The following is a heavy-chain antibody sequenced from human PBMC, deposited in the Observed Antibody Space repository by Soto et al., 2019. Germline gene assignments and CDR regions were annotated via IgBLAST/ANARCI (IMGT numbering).Heavy chain of an antibody. V-gene: IGHV3-30*18. CDR3: AKPEDYGDYDAFDI. D-gene: IGHD4-17*01. CDR1: GFTFSSYG. J-gene: IGHJ3*02. Sequence: GGSLRLSCAASGFTFSSYGMHWVRQAPGKGLEWVAVISYDGSNKYYADSVKGRFTISRDNSKNTLYLQMNSLRAEDTAVYYCAKPEDYGDYDAFDIWGQGTMVTVSS. CDR2: ISYDGSNK.